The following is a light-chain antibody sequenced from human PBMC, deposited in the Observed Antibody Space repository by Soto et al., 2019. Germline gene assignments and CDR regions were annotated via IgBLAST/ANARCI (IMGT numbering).Light chain of an antibody. V-gene: IGLV6-57*01. CDR2: DDN. CDR3: QSYDATNQV. Sequence: NFMLTQPHSVSESPGKTVIISCTRSSGSIASNYVQWYHQRPGSSPTTVIYDDNQRPSGVPDRFSGSIDSSSNSASLTISGLETEEESDYFCQSYDATNQVFGGGTQLTVL. J-gene: IGLJ3*02. CDR1: SGSIASNY.